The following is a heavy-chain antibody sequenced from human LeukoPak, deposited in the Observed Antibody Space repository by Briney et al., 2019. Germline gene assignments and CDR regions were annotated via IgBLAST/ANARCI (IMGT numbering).Heavy chain of an antibody. Sequence: PSETLSLACTVSGGSISSSSYYWGWIRQPPGKGLEWMGSIYYSGSTYYNPSLKSRVTISVDTSKNQFSLKLSSVTAADTAVYYCARVEYSRPTYYYYYYMDVWGKGTTVTVSS. CDR3: ARVEYSRPTYYYYYYMDV. D-gene: IGHD6-6*01. CDR2: IYYSGST. CDR1: GGSISSSSYY. J-gene: IGHJ6*03. V-gene: IGHV4-39*07.